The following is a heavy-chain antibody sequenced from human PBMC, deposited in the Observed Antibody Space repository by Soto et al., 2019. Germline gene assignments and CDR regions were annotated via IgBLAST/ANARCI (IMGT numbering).Heavy chain of an antibody. CDR3: AKGRSATGFQH. Sequence: TSETLSLTCTVSGGSISSGDYYWSWIRQPPGKGLEWIGYIYYSGSTYYNPSLKSRVTISLGTSKNQFSLKLSSVTAADTAVYYCAKGRSATGFQHWGQGTLVTVSS. J-gene: IGHJ1*01. CDR2: IYYSGST. V-gene: IGHV4-30-4*01. CDR1: GGSISSGDYY.